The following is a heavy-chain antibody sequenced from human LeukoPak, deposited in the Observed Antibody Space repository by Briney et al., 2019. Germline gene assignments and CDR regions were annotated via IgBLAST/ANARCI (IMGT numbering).Heavy chain of an antibody. CDR3: AKSTSTEEFDY. V-gene: IGHV3-30*18. CDR1: GFTFSSYG. D-gene: IGHD4-17*01. CDR2: ISYDGSNK. Sequence: AGGSLRLSCAASGFTFSSYGMHWVRQAPGKGLEWVAVISYDGSNKYYADSVKGRFTISRDNSKNTLYLQMNSLRAEDTAVYYCAKSTSTEEFDYWGQGTLVTVSS. J-gene: IGHJ4*02.